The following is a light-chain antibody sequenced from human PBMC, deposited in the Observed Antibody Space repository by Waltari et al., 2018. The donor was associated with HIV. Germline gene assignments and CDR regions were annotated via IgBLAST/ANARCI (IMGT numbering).Light chain of an antibody. V-gene: IGLV1-47*01. Sequence: QSVLTQPPSASGTPGQRVTISCSGSYSNIGSDNVYWFQHLPGTAPKLLIYKNIQRPYAAPARFSGSKSGTSASLAISGLRSDDEADYYCTGWDASLSEYVFGTGTRVTVL. J-gene: IGLJ1*01. CDR2: KNI. CDR1: YSNIGSDN. CDR3: TGWDASLSEYV.